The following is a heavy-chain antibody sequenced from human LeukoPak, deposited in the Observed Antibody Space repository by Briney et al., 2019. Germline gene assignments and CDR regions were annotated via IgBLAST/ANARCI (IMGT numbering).Heavy chain of an antibody. Sequence: GGSLRLSCAASGFTFSSYWMHWVRQAPGKGLVWFSRINSDGSTTSYADSVKGRFTISRDNAKKTLYLQMNSLRAEDTAIYYCARGYSSGYRIDYWGQGTLVTVSS. D-gene: IGHD5-18*01. CDR1: GFTFSSYW. V-gene: IGHV3-74*01. CDR2: INSDGSTT. CDR3: ARGYSSGYRIDY. J-gene: IGHJ4*02.